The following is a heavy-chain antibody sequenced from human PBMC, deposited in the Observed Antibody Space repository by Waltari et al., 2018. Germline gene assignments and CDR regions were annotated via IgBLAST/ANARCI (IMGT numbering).Heavy chain of an antibody. Sequence: QVQLQESGPGLVKPSETLSLTCTVSGGSISSYYWSWIRQPPGKGLEWIGYIYYSGSTNYTPSLKIRVTISVDTSKNQFSLKLSSVTAADPAVYYCARDRGDGIAAAGTFRIGATNYYYGMDVWGQGTTVTVSS. CDR2: IYYSGST. CDR1: GGSISSYY. J-gene: IGHJ6*02. CDR3: ARDRGDGIAAAGTFRIGATNYYYGMDV. D-gene: IGHD6-13*01. V-gene: IGHV4-59*01.